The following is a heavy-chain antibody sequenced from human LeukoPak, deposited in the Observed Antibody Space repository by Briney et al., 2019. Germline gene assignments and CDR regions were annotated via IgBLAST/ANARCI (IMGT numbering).Heavy chain of an antibody. Sequence: ASVKVSCKASGYTFTSYDINWVRQATGQGLEWMGWMNPNSGNTGYAQKFQGRVTMTRNTSISTAYMELSSLRSEDTAVYYCARGPYSSSWYSYYYYMDVWGKGTTVTISS. CDR2: MNPNSGNT. CDR3: ARGPYSSSWYSYYYYMDV. V-gene: IGHV1-8*01. CDR1: GYTFTSYD. D-gene: IGHD6-13*01. J-gene: IGHJ6*03.